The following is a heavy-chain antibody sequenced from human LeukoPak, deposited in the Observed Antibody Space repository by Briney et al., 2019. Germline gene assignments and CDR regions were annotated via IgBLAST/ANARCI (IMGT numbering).Heavy chain of an antibody. CDR3: ARVRRSGYESGGYFDY. J-gene: IGHJ4*02. CDR2: IYYSGST. CDR1: GGSISSYY. Sequence: SETLSLTCTVSGGSISSYYWSWIRQPPGKGLEWIGYIYYSGSTNYNPSLKSRVTISVDTSKNQFSLKLSSVTAADTAVYYCARVRRSGYESGGYFDYWGQGTLVTVSS. V-gene: IGHV4-59*08. D-gene: IGHD5-12*01.